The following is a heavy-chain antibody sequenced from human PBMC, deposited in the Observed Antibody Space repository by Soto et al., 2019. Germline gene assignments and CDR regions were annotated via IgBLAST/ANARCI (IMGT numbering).Heavy chain of an antibody. CDR3: ARDLGRHYYYYGMDV. Sequence: PGGSLRLSCAASGFTFSIYAMHWVRQAPGKGLEWVAVISYDGSNKYYADSVKGRFTISRDNSKNALYLQMNSLRAEDTAVYYCARDLGRHYYYYGMDVWGQGTTVTVSS. CDR2: ISYDGSNK. CDR1: GFTFSIYA. J-gene: IGHJ6*02. V-gene: IGHV3-30-3*01. D-gene: IGHD3-16*01.